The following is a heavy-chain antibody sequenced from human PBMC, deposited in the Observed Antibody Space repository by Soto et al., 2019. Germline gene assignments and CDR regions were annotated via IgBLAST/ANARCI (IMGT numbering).Heavy chain of an antibody. CDR3: ARVLAYCGGDCYLDY. V-gene: IGHV1-3*01. CDR1: GYTFTSYA. CDR2: INAGNGNT. J-gene: IGHJ4*02. D-gene: IGHD2-21*02. Sequence: ASVKVSCKASGYTFTSYAMHCVRQAPGQRLEWMGWINAGNGNTKYSQEFQDRVTITRDTSASTAYMELSSLRSEDTAVYYCARVLAYCGGDCYLDYWGPGTLVTVSS.